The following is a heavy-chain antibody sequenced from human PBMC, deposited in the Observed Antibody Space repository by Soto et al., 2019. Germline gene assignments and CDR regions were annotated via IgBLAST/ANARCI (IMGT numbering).Heavy chain of an antibody. D-gene: IGHD3-22*01. Sequence: GGSLRLSCAASGFSFTTYGMHRARQAPGKGLEWVAVISYDGSNKYYADSVKGRFTISRDNSKNTLYLQMNSLRAEDTAVYYCARDSYYYDSSGSFDYWGQGTLVTVSS. V-gene: IGHV3-30*03. CDR1: GFSFTTYG. J-gene: IGHJ4*02. CDR3: ARDSYYYDSSGSFDY. CDR2: ISYDGSNK.